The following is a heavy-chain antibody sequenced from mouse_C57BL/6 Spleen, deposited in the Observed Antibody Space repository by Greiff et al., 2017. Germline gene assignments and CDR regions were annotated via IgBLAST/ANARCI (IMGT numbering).Heavy chain of an antibody. Sequence: QVHVKQSGPELVKPGASVKISCKASGYAFSSSWMNWVKQRPGKGLEWIGRIYPGDGDTNYNGKFKGKATLTADKSSSTAYMQRSSLTSEDSAVYFCTRGGSNYFDYWGQGTTLTVSS. CDR3: TRGGSNYFDY. J-gene: IGHJ2*01. CDR2: IYPGDGDT. V-gene: IGHV1-82*01. D-gene: IGHD1-1*01. CDR1: GYAFSSSW.